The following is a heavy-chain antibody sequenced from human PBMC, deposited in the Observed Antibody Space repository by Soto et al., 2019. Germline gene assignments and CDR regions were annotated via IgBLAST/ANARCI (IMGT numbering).Heavy chain of an antibody. J-gene: IGHJ3*02. CDR3: ATVEYYYDSSGYPLAFDI. V-gene: IGHV1-24*01. CDR1: GYTLTELS. CDR2: FDPEDGET. D-gene: IGHD3-22*01. Sequence: ASVKVSCKVSGYTLTELSMHWVRQAPGKGLEWMGGFDPEDGETIYAQKFQGRVTMTEDTSTDTAYMELSSLRSEDTAVYYCATVEYYYDSSGYPLAFDIWGQGTMVTVSS.